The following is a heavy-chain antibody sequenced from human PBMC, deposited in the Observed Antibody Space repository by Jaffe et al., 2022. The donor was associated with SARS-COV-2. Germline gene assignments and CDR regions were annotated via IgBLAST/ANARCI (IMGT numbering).Heavy chain of an antibody. D-gene: IGHD5-18*01. J-gene: IGHJ4*02. CDR3: ARGPRDQIQLWQHPPFDY. CDR2: INHSGST. V-gene: IGHV4-34*01. Sequence: QVQLQQWGAGLLKPSETLSLTCAVYGGSFSGYYWSWIRQPPGKGLEWIGEINHSGSTNYNPSLKSRVTISVDTSKNQFSLKLSSVTAADTAVYYCARGPRDQIQLWQHPPFDYWGQGTLVTVSS. CDR1: GGSFSGYY.